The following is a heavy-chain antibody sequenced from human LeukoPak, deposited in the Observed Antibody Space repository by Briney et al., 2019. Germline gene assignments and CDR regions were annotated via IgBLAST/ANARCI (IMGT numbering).Heavy chain of an antibody. J-gene: IGHJ4*02. Sequence: SETLSLTCAVYGGSFSGYYWSWIRQPPGKGLEWIGEINHSGSTNYNPSLKSRVTIPVDTSKNQFSLKLSSVTAADTAVYYCARVGGGRWLQYHYFDYWGQGTLVTVSS. D-gene: IGHD5-24*01. CDR1: GGSFSGYY. CDR2: INHSGST. V-gene: IGHV4-34*01. CDR3: ARVGGGRWLQYHYFDY.